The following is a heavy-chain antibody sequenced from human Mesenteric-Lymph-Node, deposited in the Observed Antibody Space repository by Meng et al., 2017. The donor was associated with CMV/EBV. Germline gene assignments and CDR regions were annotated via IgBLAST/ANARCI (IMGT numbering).Heavy chain of an antibody. J-gene: IGHJ4*02. CDR3: ARQEDTDNRIDY. Sequence: GESLKISCKASGYSFTTYWIGWVRQMPGRGLEWMGIIYPGDSDTRYSPSFQGQVTISADKSIRTAYVQWSSLKASDTAMYYCARQEDTDNRIDYWGQGTLVTVSS. V-gene: IGHV5-51*01. CDR2: IYPGDSDT. D-gene: IGHD1-1*01. CDR1: GYSFTTYW.